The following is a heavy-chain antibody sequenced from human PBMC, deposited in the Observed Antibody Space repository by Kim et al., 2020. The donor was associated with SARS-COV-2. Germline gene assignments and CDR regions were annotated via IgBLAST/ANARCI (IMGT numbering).Heavy chain of an antibody. Sequence: GESLKISCKGSGYSFTSYWISWVRQMPGKGLEWMGRIDPSDSYTNYNPSFQGHVTISADKSISTAYLQWSSLKASDTAMYYCARQWLVPKKYNGVRLETENDYWGQGTLVTVSS. J-gene: IGHJ4*02. CDR2: IDPSDSYT. CDR3: ARQWLVPKKYNGVRLETENDY. V-gene: IGHV5-10-1*01. CDR1: GYSFTSYW. D-gene: IGHD6-19*01.